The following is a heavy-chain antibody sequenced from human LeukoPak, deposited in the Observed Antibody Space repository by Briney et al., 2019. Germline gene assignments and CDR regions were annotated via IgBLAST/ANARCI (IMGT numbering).Heavy chain of an antibody. CDR2: INQDAREI. J-gene: IGHJ4*02. CDR1: GFTFSRYW. V-gene: IGHV3-7*01. Sequence: PGGSLRLPCAAGGFTFSRYWMNWYRQAPGKGLEGVGKINQDAREINYVDSVRGRFTISRDNAKNSLHLQMNSLRAEDTAVYYCATDRDNSDWQKRFDSWGQGTLVTVSS. CDR3: ATDRDNSDWQKRFDS. D-gene: IGHD2-21*02.